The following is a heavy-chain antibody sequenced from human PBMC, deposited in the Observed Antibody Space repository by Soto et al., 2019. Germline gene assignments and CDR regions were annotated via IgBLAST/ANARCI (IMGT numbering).Heavy chain of an antibody. D-gene: IGHD3-22*01. V-gene: IGHV3-66*01. J-gene: IGHJ5*02. CDR2: IYSDGNS. CDR1: GFTVSTNN. CDR3: ASVAITTRWFDP. Sequence: EVHLVESGGGVVQPGGSLRLSCTASGFTVSTNNMIWVRQAPGKGPEWVSAIYSDGNSYYTDSVQGRFTISRDKSKNTLFRQMNSLRVEDTAIYYCASVAITTRWFDPWGPGALVTVSS.